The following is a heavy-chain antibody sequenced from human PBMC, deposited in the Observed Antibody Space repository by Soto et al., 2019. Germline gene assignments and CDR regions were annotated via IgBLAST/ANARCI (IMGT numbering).Heavy chain of an antibody. CDR3: ARYRFSGKRWSKFDY. Sequence: SETLSLTCAVYGASLSDNYCNWLRQPPGKGLEWIGEINHSGNTNYNPSLRSRVTISIDTSKNQLSLNLRSVSAADTAVYFCARYRFSGKRWSKFDYWGQGSLVTVSS. J-gene: IGHJ4*02. CDR2: INHSGNT. CDR1: GASLSDNY. D-gene: IGHD3-16*02. V-gene: IGHV4-34*01.